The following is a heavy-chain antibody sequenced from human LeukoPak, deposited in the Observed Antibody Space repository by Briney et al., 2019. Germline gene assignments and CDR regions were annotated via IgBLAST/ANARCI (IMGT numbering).Heavy chain of an antibody. CDR1: GFTLSSYE. CDR2: ISSSGSTI. V-gene: IGHV3-48*03. D-gene: IGHD3-10*02. J-gene: IGHJ6*04. CDR3: AELGITMIGGV. Sequence: PGGSLRLSCAASGFTLSSYEMNSVREAPGKGLEWVSYISSSGSTIYYADSVKGRFTISRDNAKNSLYLQMNSLRAEDTAVYYCAELGITMIGGVWGKGTTVTISS.